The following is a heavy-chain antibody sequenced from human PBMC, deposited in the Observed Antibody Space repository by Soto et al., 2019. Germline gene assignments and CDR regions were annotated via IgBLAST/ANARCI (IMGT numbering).Heavy chain of an antibody. D-gene: IGHD6-19*01. CDR2: INSDGSTT. V-gene: IGHV3-74*01. Sequence: GGSLRLSCASSGFTFRDHWMHWVRQAPGKGLVWVSRINSDGSTTTYADSVKGRFTISRDNAKSTLYLQLNSLRAEDTALYYCARGYSSGPDYWGQGTLVTVSS. J-gene: IGHJ4*02. CDR3: ARGYSSGPDY. CDR1: GFTFRDHW.